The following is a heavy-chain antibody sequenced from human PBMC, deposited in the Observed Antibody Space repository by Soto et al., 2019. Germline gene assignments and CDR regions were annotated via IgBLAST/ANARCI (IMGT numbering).Heavy chain of an antibody. D-gene: IGHD6-13*01. CDR3: ARPWGEKQQLVLDY. V-gene: IGHV3-33*01. J-gene: IGHJ4*02. CDR1: GFTFSSYG. CDR2: IWYDGSNK. Sequence: GGSLRLSCAASGFTFSSYGMHWVRQAPGKGLEWVAVIWYDGSNKYYADSVKGRFTISRDNSKNTLYLQMNSLRAEDTAVYYCARPWGEKQQLVLDYWGQGTLVTVSS.